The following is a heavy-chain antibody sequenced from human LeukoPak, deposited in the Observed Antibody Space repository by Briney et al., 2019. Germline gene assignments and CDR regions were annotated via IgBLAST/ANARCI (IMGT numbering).Heavy chain of an antibody. CDR2: FTGGEGIT. CDR3: AKDMGRGWCYFDY. Sequence: GGSLRLSCAASGFTFSTYAMSWVRQAPGKGREWVGTFTGGEGITHYADYVKGRFTISRDNSKNTLYLQMNSLRVEDTAVYYCAKDMGRGWCYFDYWGQGTLVTVSS. CDR1: GFTFSTYA. V-gene: IGHV3-23*01. J-gene: IGHJ4*02. D-gene: IGHD6-19*01.